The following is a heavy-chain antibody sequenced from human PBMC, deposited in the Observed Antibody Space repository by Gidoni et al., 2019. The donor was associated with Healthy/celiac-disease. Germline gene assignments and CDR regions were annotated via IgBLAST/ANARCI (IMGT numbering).Heavy chain of an antibody. V-gene: IGHV1-69*01. CDR3: ARGSDTAMVTNDYYYGMDV. CDR1: GGTFRSYA. CDR2: IIPIFGTA. D-gene: IGHD5-18*01. Sequence: QVQLVQSGAEVKKPGSSVKVSCKASGGTFRSYAISWVRQAPGQGLEWMGGIIPIFGTANYAQKFQGRVTITADESTSTAYMELSSLRSEDTAVYYCARGSDTAMVTNDYYYGMDVWGQGTTVTVSS. J-gene: IGHJ6*02.